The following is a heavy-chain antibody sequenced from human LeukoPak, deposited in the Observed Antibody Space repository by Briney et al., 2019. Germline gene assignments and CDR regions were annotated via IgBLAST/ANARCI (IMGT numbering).Heavy chain of an antibody. V-gene: IGHV3-21*01. CDR2: ISSSSSYI. Sequence: GGSLRLSCAASGFIFSGYNMNWGRQAPGKGLEWVSSISSSSSYINYADSVKGRFTISRDNAKNSLYLEMNSLRAEDTAVYYCARDGYSSSSSDYWGQGTLVTVSS. J-gene: IGHJ4*02. CDR1: GFIFSGYN. CDR3: ARDGYSSSSSDY. D-gene: IGHD6-6*01.